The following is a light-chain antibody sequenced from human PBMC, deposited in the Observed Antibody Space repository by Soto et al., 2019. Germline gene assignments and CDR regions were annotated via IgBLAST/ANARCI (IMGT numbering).Light chain of an antibody. CDR1: SSHIGDYTY. CDR2: EVS. CDR3: SSYTSSSTLV. Sequence: QSALTQPASVSGSPGQSVTISCTGTSSHIGDYTYVSWYQQHPGKAPKLLIYEVSNRPSGVSNRFSGSKSGNTASLTISGLQAEDEADYYCSSYTSSSTLVFGGGTKLTVL. V-gene: IGLV2-14*01. J-gene: IGLJ2*01.